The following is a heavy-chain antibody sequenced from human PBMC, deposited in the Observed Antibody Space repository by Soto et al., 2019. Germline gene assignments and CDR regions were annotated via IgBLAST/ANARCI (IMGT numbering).Heavy chain of an antibody. CDR1: GGSFSGYY. J-gene: IGHJ4*02. CDR2: INHSGST. CDR3: ARNQEYSSGWREDYFDY. D-gene: IGHD6-19*01. Sequence: SETLSLTCAVYGGSFSGYYWSWIRQPPGKGLEWIGEINHSGSTNYNPSLKSRVTISVDTSKNQFSLKLSSVTAADTAVYYCARNQEYSSGWREDYFDYWGQGTLVTVSS. V-gene: IGHV4-34*01.